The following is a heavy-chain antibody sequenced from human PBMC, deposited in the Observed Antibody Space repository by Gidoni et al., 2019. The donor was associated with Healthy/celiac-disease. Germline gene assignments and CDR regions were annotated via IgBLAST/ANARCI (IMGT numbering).Heavy chain of an antibody. J-gene: IGHJ6*02. V-gene: IGHV1-18*01. CDR1: GYTFTSYG. CDR3: ARDYYDSSGLYYYYYGMDV. D-gene: IGHD3-22*01. Sequence: QVQLVQSGAEVKKPGASVKVSCKASGYTFTSYGLSWVRQAPGQGLEWMGWISAYKGNTNYAQKLQGRGTMTTDTSTSTAYMELRSLRSDDTAVYYCARDYYDSSGLYYYYYGMDVWGQGTTVTVSS. CDR2: ISAYKGNT.